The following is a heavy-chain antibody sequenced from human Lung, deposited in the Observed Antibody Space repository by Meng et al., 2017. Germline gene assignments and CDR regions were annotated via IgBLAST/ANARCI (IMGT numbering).Heavy chain of an antibody. Sequence: EVQLVESGGGLVTPGGSLRLSCAASGFTSSNYSMNWFREDTGKGLEWVSSISSDSRYIFYADSVKGRFTISRDNAKNSLYLQMNSLSTEDTAVFYCARFETVGVATGDFWGQGTLVTVSS. CDR2: ISSDSRYI. CDR3: ARFETVGVATGDF. V-gene: IGHV3-21*01. D-gene: IGHD2-15*01. CDR1: GFTSSNYS. J-gene: IGHJ4*02.